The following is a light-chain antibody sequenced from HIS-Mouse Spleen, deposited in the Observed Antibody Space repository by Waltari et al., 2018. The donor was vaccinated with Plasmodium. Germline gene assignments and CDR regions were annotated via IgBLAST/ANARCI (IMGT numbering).Light chain of an antibody. V-gene: IGLV3-10*01. Sequence: SYELTQPPSVSVSPGQTARLTCPGDAFPKKSAYWYQQKSGQAPVLVIYEDSKRPPGIPERFSGSSSGTMATLTISGAQVEDEADYYCYSTDSSGNHRVFGGGTKLTVL. CDR2: EDS. J-gene: IGLJ3*02. CDR1: AFPKKS. CDR3: YSTDSSGNHRV.